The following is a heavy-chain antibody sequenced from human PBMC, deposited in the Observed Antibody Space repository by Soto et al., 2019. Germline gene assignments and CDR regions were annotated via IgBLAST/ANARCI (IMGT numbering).Heavy chain of an antibody. D-gene: IGHD3-22*01. CDR2: VSTNNADT. Sequence: ASVKVSCKTSGYTFTAYGLAWLRQAPGQRPEWMGWVSTNNADTNYAQKFQGRVTVTTETSTRTTYMELRSLRSDDTAVYYCARELNTDPSAYYSFAYWGQGTLVTVSS. V-gene: IGHV1-18*01. CDR3: ARELNTDPSAYYSFAY. CDR1: GYTFTAYG. J-gene: IGHJ4*02.